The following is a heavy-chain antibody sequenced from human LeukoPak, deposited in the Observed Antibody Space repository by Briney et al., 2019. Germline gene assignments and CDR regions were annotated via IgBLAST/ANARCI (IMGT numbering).Heavy chain of an antibody. CDR3: ARGLRGYSYGYLAYDY. J-gene: IGHJ4*02. Sequence: ASVKVSCRASGYTFTSYDISWVRQATGQGLEWMGWMNPNSGNTGYAQKFQGRVTMTRNTSISTAYMELSSLRSEDTAVYYCARGLRGYSYGYLAYDYWGQGTLVTVSS. CDR1: GYTFTSYD. V-gene: IGHV1-8*01. CDR2: MNPNSGNT. D-gene: IGHD5-18*01.